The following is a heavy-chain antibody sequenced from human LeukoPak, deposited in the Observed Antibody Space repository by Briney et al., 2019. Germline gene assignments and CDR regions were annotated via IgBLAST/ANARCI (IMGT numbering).Heavy chain of an antibody. Sequence: SEALSLTCTVSGGSISSYYWSWIRQPSGKGLEWIGYIYYSGSTNYNPSLKSRVTISVDTSKNQFSLKLSSVTAADTAVYYCARGGYSYGGDYWGQGTLVTVSS. CDR1: GGSISSYY. J-gene: IGHJ4*02. V-gene: IGHV4-59*01. CDR3: ARGGYSYGGDY. D-gene: IGHD5-18*01. CDR2: IYYSGST.